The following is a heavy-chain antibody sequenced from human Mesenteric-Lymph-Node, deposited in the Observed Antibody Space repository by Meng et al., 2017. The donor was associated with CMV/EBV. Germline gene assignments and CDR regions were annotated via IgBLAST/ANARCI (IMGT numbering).Heavy chain of an antibody. CDR1: GGSISSSSCY. D-gene: IGHD3-22*01. CDR3: ARDVVYYDRSGYNPFDH. J-gene: IGHJ4*02. V-gene: IGHV4-39*07. CDR2: IYYSGST. Sequence: QLQLQESGPGLVKPAETLSLTCTVAGGSISSSSCYWGWIRQPPGKWLEWIGSIYYSGSTYYITSLKSRVTISVDTSKNQFSLKLSSVTAADTAVYYWARDVVYYDRSGYNPFDHWGQGTLVTVSS.